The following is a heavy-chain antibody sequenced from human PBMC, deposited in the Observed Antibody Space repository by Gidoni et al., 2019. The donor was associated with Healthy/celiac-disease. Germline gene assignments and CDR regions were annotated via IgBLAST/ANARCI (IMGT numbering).Heavy chain of an antibody. CDR1: GFTFSSYA. V-gene: IGHV3-30*04. CDR2: ISYDGSNK. D-gene: IGHD1-1*01. J-gene: IGHJ3*02. CDR3: ASLPWTRAGAFDI. Sequence: QVQLVESGGGVVQPGRSLRLSCAASGFTFSSYAMHWVRQAPGKGLEWVAVISYDGSNKYYADSVKGRFTISRDNSKNTLYLQMNSLRAEDTAVYYCASLPWTRAGAFDIWGQGTMVTVSS.